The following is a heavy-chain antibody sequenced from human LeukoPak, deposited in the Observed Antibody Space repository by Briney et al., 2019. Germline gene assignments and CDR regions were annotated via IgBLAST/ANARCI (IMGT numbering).Heavy chain of an antibody. V-gene: IGHV3-9*01. CDR3: AKDIGYDILTTGGNFDY. CDR2: ISWNSGSI. D-gene: IGHD3-9*01. CDR1: GFTFDDYA. J-gene: IGHJ4*02. Sequence: GRSLRLSCAASGFTFDDYAMHWVRQAPGKGLEWVSGISWNSGSIGYADSVKGRFTISRDNAKSSLYLQMNSLRAEDTALYYCAKDIGYDILTTGGNFDYWGQGTLVTVSS.